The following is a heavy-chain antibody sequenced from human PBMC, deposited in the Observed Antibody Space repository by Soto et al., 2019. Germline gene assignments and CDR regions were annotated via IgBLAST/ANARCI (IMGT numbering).Heavy chain of an antibody. D-gene: IGHD2-8*02. CDR3: AAELYTDGRCWSFSI. CDR2: VIIASGQT. V-gene: IGHV1-58*01. J-gene: IGHJ3*02. CDR1: GFTFSRSA. Sequence: QMQVVQPGPEVKKPETSVKVPCKTSGFTFSRSAVQWVRQAGGQRLEWIGWVIIASGQTNYAQNLHDRITITRDTYTSTSYLELSSLRSEGTAIYYCAAELYTDGRCWSFSIWGQGTMFTASS.